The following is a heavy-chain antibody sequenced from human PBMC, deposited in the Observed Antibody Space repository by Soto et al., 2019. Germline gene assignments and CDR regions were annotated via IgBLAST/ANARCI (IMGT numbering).Heavy chain of an antibody. J-gene: IGHJ4*02. CDR3: ARAVGYSYGLYYYFDY. CDR2: IYYSGST. CDR1: GGSINSGGYY. Sequence: QVQLQESGPGLVKSSQTLSLSCTVSGGSINSGGYYWSWIRHHPGKGLEWIGYIYYSGSTFYNPSLKSRVTISIDTSKNQFSLKLNSVTAADTAVYYCARAVGYSYGLYYYFDYWGQGTLVTVSS. V-gene: IGHV4-31*03. D-gene: IGHD5-18*01.